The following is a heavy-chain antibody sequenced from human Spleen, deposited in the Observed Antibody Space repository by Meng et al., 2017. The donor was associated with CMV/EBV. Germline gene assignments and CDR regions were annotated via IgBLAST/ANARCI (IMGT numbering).Heavy chain of an antibody. J-gene: IGHJ4*02. CDR1: GFTFSSYS. V-gene: IGHV3-48*04. CDR3: ARDEGGAYCGGDCYSRVGFDY. D-gene: IGHD2-21*01. Sequence: GGSLRLSCAASGFTFSSYSMNWVRQAPGKGLEWVSYISSSSSTIYYADSVKVRFTISRDNAKNSLYLQMNSLRAEDTAVYYCARDEGGAYCGGDCYSRVGFDYWGQGTLVTVSS. CDR2: ISSSSSTI.